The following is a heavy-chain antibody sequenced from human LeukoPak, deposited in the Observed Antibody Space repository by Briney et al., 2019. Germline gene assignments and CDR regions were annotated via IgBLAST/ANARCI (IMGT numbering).Heavy chain of an antibody. CDR3: ATSGWYGAW. CDR1: GFTFSSYG. V-gene: IGHV3-23*01. D-gene: IGHD6-19*01. J-gene: IGHJ4*02. CDR2: ITGSGGST. Sequence: GGSLRLSCAASGFTFSSYGMHWVRQAPGKGLEWAAAITGSGGSTFYADSVKGRFTISRDNSKNTLYLQMNSLRAEDTAVYYCATSGWYGAWWGQGTLVTVSS.